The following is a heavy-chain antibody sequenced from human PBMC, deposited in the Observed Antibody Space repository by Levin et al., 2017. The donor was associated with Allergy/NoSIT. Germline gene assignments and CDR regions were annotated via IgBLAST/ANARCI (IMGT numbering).Heavy chain of an antibody. Sequence: VGSLRLSCAASGFIFSSNAMTWVRQAPGKGLEWVSAISGSSGRTFYADSVKGRFTISRDNSKNTLYLQMNSLRAEDTAVYYCANRLAGTWFDPWGQGTLVIVSS. CDR3: ANRLAGTWFDP. J-gene: IGHJ5*02. CDR2: ISGSSGRT. CDR1: GFIFSSNA. V-gene: IGHV3-23*01.